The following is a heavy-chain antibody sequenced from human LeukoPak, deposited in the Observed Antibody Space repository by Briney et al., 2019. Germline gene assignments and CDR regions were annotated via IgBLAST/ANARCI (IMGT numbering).Heavy chain of an antibody. CDR2: IYSGGST. CDR1: GFTVSSNY. V-gene: IGHV3-53*01. D-gene: IGHD6-19*01. CDR3: ARDSNSSGCFDY. Sequence: GGSLRLSCAASGFTVSSNYMGWVRQAPGKGLEWVSVIYSGGSTYYADSVKGRFTIYRDNSKNTLYLQMNGLRAEDTAVYYCARDSNSSGCFDYWGQGTLVTVSS. J-gene: IGHJ4*02.